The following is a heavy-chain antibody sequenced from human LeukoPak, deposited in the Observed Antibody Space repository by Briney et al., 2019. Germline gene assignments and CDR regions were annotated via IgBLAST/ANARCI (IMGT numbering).Heavy chain of an antibody. Sequence: PGGSLRLSCAASGFTFSSYSMNWVRQAPGKGLEWVGFIRSKAYGGTTEYAASVKGRFTISRDDSKSIAYLQMNSLKTEDTAVYYCTRKTIQLWFSSSGYYYMDVWGKGTTVTVSS. D-gene: IGHD5-18*01. V-gene: IGHV3-49*04. CDR1: GFTFSSYS. J-gene: IGHJ6*03. CDR3: TRKTIQLWFSSSGYYYMDV. CDR2: IRSKAYGGTT.